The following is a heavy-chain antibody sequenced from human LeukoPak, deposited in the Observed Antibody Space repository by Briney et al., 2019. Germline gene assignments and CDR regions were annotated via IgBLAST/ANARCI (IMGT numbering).Heavy chain of an antibody. J-gene: IGHJ3*02. D-gene: IGHD1-1*01. CDR1: GYTFTSYY. CDR2: INPSGGST. CDR3: ARAMGDWNDGDAFDI. Sequence: ASVKVSCKASGYTFTSYYMHWVRQAPGQGLEWMGIINPSGGSTSYAQKFQGRVTMTRDMSTSTVYMELSSLRSEDTAVYYCARAMGDWNDGDAFDIWGQGTMVTVSS. V-gene: IGHV1-46*01.